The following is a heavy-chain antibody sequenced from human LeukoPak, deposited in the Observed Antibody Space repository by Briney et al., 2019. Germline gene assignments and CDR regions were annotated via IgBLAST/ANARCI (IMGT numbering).Heavy chain of an antibody. Sequence: GGSLRLSCAASRFTFSSYSMNWVRQAPGKGLEWVSSISSSSSYIYYADSVKGRFTISRDNAKNTLYLQMNSLRAEDTAVYYCARDFNHNYYDSSGYYGDDWGQGTLVTVSS. D-gene: IGHD3-22*01. J-gene: IGHJ4*02. CDR1: RFTFSSYS. CDR2: ISSSSSYI. CDR3: ARDFNHNYYDSSGYYGDD. V-gene: IGHV3-21*01.